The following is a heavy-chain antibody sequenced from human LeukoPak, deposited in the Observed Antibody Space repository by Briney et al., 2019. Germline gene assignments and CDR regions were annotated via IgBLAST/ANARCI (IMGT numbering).Heavy chain of an antibody. CDR3: AKVSVPAAMGRYGY. J-gene: IGHJ4*02. CDR1: GFTLSSYA. Sequence: PGGSLRLSCAASGFTLSSYAMSWVRQAPGKGLEWVSTISGSGGSTYYADSVKGRLTISRDNSKNTLYLQMNSLRAEDTAVYYCAKVSVPAAMGRYGYWGQGTLVTVSS. CDR2: ISGSGGST. V-gene: IGHV3-23*01. D-gene: IGHD2-2*01.